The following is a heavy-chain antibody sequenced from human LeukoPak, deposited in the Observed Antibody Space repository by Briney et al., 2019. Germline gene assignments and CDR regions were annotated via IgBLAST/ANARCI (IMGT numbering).Heavy chain of an antibody. CDR1: GGSISSSNDY. D-gene: IGHD6-13*01. J-gene: IGHJ4*02. Sequence: SETLSLTCTVSGGSISSSNDYWGWIRQPPGRGLEWIGSFYYSGSTYYNPSLRSRVTISVDTSKNQFSLRLSSVTATDTAVYYCARRLAGTEDYWGQGTLVTVSS. CDR2: FYYSGST. V-gene: IGHV4-39*01. CDR3: ARRLAGTEDY.